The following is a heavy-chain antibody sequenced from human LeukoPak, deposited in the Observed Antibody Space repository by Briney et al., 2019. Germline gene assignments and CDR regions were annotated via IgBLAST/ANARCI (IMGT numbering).Heavy chain of an antibody. J-gene: IGHJ5*02. CDR2: IHPNSGGT. Sequence: ASVKVSCKASGYTFTGYYMHWVRQAPGQGLEWMGWIHPNSGGTNYAHNFQGRVTMTRDTSVSTIYLELRDLRSDDTALYYCARGTFDPWGQGTLVTVSS. CDR1: GYTFTGYY. CDR3: ARGTFDP. V-gene: IGHV1-2*02.